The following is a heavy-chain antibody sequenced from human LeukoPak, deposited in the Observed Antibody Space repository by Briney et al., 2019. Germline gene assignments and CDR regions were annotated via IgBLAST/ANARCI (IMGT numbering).Heavy chain of an antibody. CDR1: GDSISSDY. CDR2: IYHSGST. V-gene: IGHV4-59*04. Sequence: SETLSLTCNVSGDSISSDYWSWIRQPPGQGLEWIGKIYHSGSTYYNPSLKSRVTISADTSKNQFSLKLSSVTAADTAVYYCARHRLQGDPDYWGQGTLVTVSS. CDR3: ARHRLQGDPDY. J-gene: IGHJ4*02. D-gene: IGHD2-21*02.